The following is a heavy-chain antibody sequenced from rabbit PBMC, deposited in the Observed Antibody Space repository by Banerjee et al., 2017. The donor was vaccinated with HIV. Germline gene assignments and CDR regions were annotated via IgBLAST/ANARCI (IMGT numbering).Heavy chain of an antibody. D-gene: IGHD6-1*01. CDR2: INTGSGNT. CDR3: ARAYSNGHPFAL. CDR1: GLDFSSYG. J-gene: IGHJ4*01. V-gene: IGHV1S47*01. Sequence: QEQLVESGGGLVQPGGSLKLSCKASGLDFSSYGVSWVRQAPGKGLEWIAYINTGSGNTYYATWVNGRFTITRSTSLNTVDLKLTSLTVADTATYFCARAYSNGHPFALWGPGTLVTVS.